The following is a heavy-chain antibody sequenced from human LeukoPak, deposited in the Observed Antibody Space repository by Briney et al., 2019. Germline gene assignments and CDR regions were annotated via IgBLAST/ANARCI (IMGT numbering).Heavy chain of an antibody. V-gene: IGHV3-21*01. Sequence: KTGGSLRLSCAASGFTFSSYGMNWVRQAPGKGLEWVSSISSSSSYIYYADSVKGRFTISRDNAKNSLYLQMNSLRAEDTAVYYCARDPSQSGSSMGRDYWGQGTLVTVSS. J-gene: IGHJ4*02. CDR3: ARDPSQSGSSMGRDY. CDR1: GFTFSSYG. CDR2: ISSSSSYI. D-gene: IGHD1-26*01.